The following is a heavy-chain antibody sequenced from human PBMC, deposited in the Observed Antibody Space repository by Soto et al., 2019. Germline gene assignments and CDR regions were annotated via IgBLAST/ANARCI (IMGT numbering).Heavy chain of an antibody. CDR1: GFTFSNAW. J-gene: IGHJ6*02. V-gene: IGHV3-15*01. CDR2: IKSKTDGGTT. D-gene: IGHD3-10*01. CDR3: TTVRPGYYYGSGSWDLYGMDV. Sequence: EVQLVESGGGLVKPGGSLRLSCAASGFTFSNAWMSWVRQAPGKGLEWVGRIKSKTDGGTTDYAAPVKGRFTISRDDSKNTLYLQMNSLKTEDTAVDYCTTVRPGYYYGSGSWDLYGMDVWGQGTTVTVSS.